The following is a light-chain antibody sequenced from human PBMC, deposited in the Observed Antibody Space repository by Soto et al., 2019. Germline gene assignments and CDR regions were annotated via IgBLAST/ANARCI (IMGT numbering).Light chain of an antibody. J-gene: IGKJ2*01. Sequence: EIVMTQSPATLSMSPGERATLSCRASQSFSSNLAWYQQKPGQAPSLLIYGAATRATGIPARFSGSGSGTEFTLTISSLQSEDSAVYYCQQYNYGYTFGQGTKLEIK. CDR2: GAA. CDR3: QQYNYGYT. V-gene: IGKV3-15*01. CDR1: QSFSSN.